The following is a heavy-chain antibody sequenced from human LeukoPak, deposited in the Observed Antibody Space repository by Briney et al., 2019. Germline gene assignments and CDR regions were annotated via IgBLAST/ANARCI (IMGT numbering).Heavy chain of an antibody. CDR1: GYSFTGYY. J-gene: IGHJ1*01. D-gene: IGHD4-17*01. CDR3: ARLPETTVNSEYFQH. Sequence: GASVKVSCKASGYSFTGYYMHWVRQAPGQGLEWMGWVNPNSGGTTYAQKFQGRVTMTRDTSISTAYMELSRLRSDDTAVYYCARLPETTVNSEYFQHWGQGTLVTVSS. V-gene: IGHV1-2*02. CDR2: VNPNSGGT.